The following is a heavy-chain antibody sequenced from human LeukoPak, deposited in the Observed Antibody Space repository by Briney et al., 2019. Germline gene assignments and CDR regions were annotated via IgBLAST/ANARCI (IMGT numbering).Heavy chain of an antibody. Sequence: PSETLSLTRTVSGGSITGDYWNWIRQPPGKELEWIAYMYYTGSANYNPSLQSRVTTSVDTSKNQFSLRLSAVTAADTAVYYCARGGGYSSDYAFDIWGQGTMVTVSS. CDR1: GGSITGDY. CDR2: MYYTGSA. D-gene: IGHD6-25*01. CDR3: ARGGGYSSDYAFDI. J-gene: IGHJ3*02. V-gene: IGHV4-59*08.